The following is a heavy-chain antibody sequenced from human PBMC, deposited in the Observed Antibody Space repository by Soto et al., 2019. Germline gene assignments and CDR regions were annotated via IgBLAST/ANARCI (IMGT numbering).Heavy chain of an antibody. J-gene: IGHJ5*02. V-gene: IGHV4-4*02. Sequence: QVQLQESGPGLVKPSETLSLTCAVSGDSISSSTWRSWVRQSAGKGLQWIGDIYHSGSTNYNQSLRSRVTIAVQKSKNQFSLKLTSVTAADTAIYYCARDRRRSSMGIDPWGQGTLVTVSS. D-gene: IGHD2-2*01. CDR3: ARDRRRSSMGIDP. CDR2: IYHSGST. CDR1: GDSISSSTW.